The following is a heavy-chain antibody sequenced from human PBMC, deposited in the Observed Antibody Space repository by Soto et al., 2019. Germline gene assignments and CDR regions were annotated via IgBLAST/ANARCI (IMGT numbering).Heavy chain of an antibody. CDR1: GGSISSYY. CDR3: ARAVVVVPAANQYYYYYYMDV. V-gene: IGHV4-59*01. Sequence: SETLSLTCTVSGGSISSYYWSWIRQPPGKGLEWIGYIYYSGSTNYNPSLKSRVTISVDTSKNQFSLKLSSVTAADTAVYYCARAVVVVPAANQYYYYYYMDVWGKGTTVTVSS. J-gene: IGHJ6*03. D-gene: IGHD2-2*01. CDR2: IYYSGST.